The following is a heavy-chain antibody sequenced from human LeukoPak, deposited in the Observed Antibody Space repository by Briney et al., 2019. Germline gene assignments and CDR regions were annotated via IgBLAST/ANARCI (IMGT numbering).Heavy chain of an antibody. CDR3: ATGLTTLRLGGTLNYGMDV. CDR1: GYTLTELS. D-gene: IGHD3-16*01. Sequence: GASVKVSCKVSGYTLTELSMHWVRQAPGKGLEWMGGFDPEDGETIYAQKFQGRVTMTEDTSTDTAYMELSSLRSEDTAVYYCATGLTTLRLGGTLNYGMDVWGQGTTVTVSS. J-gene: IGHJ6*02. CDR2: FDPEDGET. V-gene: IGHV1-24*01.